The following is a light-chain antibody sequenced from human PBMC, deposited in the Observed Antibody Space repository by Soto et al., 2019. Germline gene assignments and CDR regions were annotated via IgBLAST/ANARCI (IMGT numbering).Light chain of an antibody. CDR3: SSWDDNLDAEV. CDR1: SSDVGTYDI. Sequence: QSALTQPASVSGSFGQSITISCTGTSSDVGTYDIVSWYQHHPGKAPKLIIYEGRKRPSGVSSRFSGSKSVNTASLTISGLQAEDEADYYCSSWDDNLDAEVFGAGTKVTVL. J-gene: IGLJ1*01. V-gene: IGLV2-23*01. CDR2: EGR.